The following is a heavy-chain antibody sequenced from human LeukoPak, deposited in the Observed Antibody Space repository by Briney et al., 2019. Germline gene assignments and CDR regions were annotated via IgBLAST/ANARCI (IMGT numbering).Heavy chain of an antibody. CDR1: GFSLSSYW. J-gene: IGHJ4*02. V-gene: IGHV3-74*01. Sequence: LAGGSLRLSGEASGFSLSSYWMNWVGQAPGKGLVWVSRIASDGSSTTYADSVKGRFTISRDNAKNTLYLQMNSLRVEDTAVYYCARGRPHGSDYWGQGTLVTVSS. CDR2: IASDGSST. CDR3: ARGRPHGSDY. D-gene: IGHD2-15*01.